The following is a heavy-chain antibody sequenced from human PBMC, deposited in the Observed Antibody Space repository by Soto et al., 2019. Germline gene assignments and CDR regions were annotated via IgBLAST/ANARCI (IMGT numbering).Heavy chain of an antibody. J-gene: IGHJ4*02. D-gene: IGHD1-26*01. Sequence: PSETLSLTCAVYGGSFSGYYWSWIRQPPGKGLEWIGEINHSGSTNYNPSLKSRVTISVDTSKNQFSLKLSSVTAAGTAVYYCARRTIGSYLYYYFDYWGQGTMVTVSS. V-gene: IGHV4-34*01. CDR2: INHSGST. CDR1: GGSFSGYY. CDR3: ARRTIGSYLYYYFDY.